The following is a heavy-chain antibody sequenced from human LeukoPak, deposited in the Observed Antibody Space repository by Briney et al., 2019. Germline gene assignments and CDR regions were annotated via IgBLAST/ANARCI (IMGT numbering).Heavy chain of an antibody. CDR1: GGTFSSYA. Sequence: GSPVKVSCKASGGTFSSYAISWVRQAPGQGLEWMGGIIPIFGTANYAQKFQGRVTITADESTSTAYMELSSLRSEDTAVYYCASGGGSGSYYNVGYYYYYMDVWGKGTTVTISS. V-gene: IGHV1-69*01. J-gene: IGHJ6*03. CDR2: IIPIFGTA. D-gene: IGHD3-10*01. CDR3: ASGGGSGSYYNVGYYYYYMDV.